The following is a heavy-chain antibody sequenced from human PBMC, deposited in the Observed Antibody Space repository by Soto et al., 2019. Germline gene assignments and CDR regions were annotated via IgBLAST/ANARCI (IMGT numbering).Heavy chain of an antibody. Sequence: QVLLVQSGAEVKKPGSSVRVSCKTSGGTFSSFAISWVRLAPGQGLEWMGVIVPMFAAPTYAQKFQGRVSXTXXESTRTAYMELSRLRSDDTAAYYCARDRVMRGNAYYYGMDVWGQGTTVTVSS. CDR2: IVPMFAAP. D-gene: IGHD2-21*01. CDR1: GGTFSSFA. V-gene: IGHV1-69*05. J-gene: IGHJ6*02. CDR3: ARDRVMRGNAYYYGMDV.